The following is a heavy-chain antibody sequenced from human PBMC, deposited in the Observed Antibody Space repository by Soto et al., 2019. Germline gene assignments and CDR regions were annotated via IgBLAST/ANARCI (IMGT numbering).Heavy chain of an antibody. V-gene: IGHV3-53*01. Sequence: PGGSLRLSCAASGFTVSSNYMSWVRQAPGKGLEWVSVIYSGGSTYYADSVKGRFTISRDNSKNTLYLQMNSLRAEDTAVYYCAREVVEYYYDSSGYRPTYFDYWGQGTLVTVSS. J-gene: IGHJ4*02. CDR2: IYSGGST. D-gene: IGHD3-22*01. CDR1: GFTVSSNY. CDR3: AREVVEYYYDSSGYRPTYFDY.